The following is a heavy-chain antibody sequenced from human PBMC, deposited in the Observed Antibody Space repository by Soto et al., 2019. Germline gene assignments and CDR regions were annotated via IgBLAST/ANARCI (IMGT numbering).Heavy chain of an antibody. D-gene: IGHD3-10*01. CDR1: GFTFSSYS. Sequence: EVQLVESGGGLVKPGGSLRLSCAASGFTFSSYSMNWVRQAPGKGLEWVSSISSSSSYIYYADSVKGRFTISRDNAKNSLYLQMNSLRAEDTAVYYCARVAPQGVRFDYWGQGTLVTVSS. CDR3: ARVAPQGVRFDY. V-gene: IGHV3-21*01. CDR2: ISSSSSYI. J-gene: IGHJ4*02.